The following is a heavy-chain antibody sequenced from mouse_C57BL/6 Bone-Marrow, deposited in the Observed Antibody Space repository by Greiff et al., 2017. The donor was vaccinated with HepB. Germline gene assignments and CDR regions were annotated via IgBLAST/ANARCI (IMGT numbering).Heavy chain of an antibody. J-gene: IGHJ3*01. CDR2: ISSGSSTI. CDR1: GFTFSDYG. V-gene: IGHV5-17*01. Sequence: EVQVVESGGGLVKPGGSLKLSCAASGFTFSDYGMHWVRQAPEKGLEWVAYISSGSSTIYYADTVKGRFTISRDNAKNTLFLQMTSLRSEDTAMYYCARSPSLYGNYLAWFAYWGQGTLVTVSA. D-gene: IGHD2-1*01. CDR3: ARSPSLYGNYLAWFAY.